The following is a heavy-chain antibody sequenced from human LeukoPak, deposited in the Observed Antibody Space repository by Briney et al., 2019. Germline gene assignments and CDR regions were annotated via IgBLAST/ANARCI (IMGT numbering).Heavy chain of an antibody. CDR1: GGSISSYY. Sequence: SETLSLTCTVSGGSISSYYWSWIRQPPGKGLEWIGYIYYSGSTNYNPSLKSRVTISVDTSKNQFSLKLSSVTAADTAVYYCARDPGDPPYYYYGMDVWGQGTTVTVSS. D-gene: IGHD3-10*01. CDR3: ARDPGDPPYYYYGMDV. CDR2: IYYSGST. V-gene: IGHV4-59*01. J-gene: IGHJ6*02.